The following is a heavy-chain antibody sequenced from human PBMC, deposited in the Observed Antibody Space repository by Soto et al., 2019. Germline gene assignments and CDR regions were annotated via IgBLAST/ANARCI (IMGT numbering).Heavy chain of an antibody. CDR1: GFTFSSYS. D-gene: IGHD4-17*01. J-gene: IGHJ4*02. Sequence: GGSLRLSCAASGFTFSSYSMNWVRQAPGKGLEWVSYISSSSSTIYYADSVKGRFTISRDNAKNSLYLQMNSLRDEDTAVYYCARVPLPVHDYGDYGEVTPGYWGQGTLVTVSS. CDR2: ISSSSSTI. V-gene: IGHV3-48*02. CDR3: ARVPLPVHDYGDYGEVTPGY.